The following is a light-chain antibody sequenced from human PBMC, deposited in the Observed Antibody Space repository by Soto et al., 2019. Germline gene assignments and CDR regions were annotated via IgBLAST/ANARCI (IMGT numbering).Light chain of an antibody. CDR1: QSIRYY. V-gene: IGKV1-5*01. CDR3: QHHNSYSQT. CDR2: GAS. Sequence: DIQLTQSPPTLFDSVGDSVTITCRASQSIRYYLAWYQQMPGKAPKLLIYGASSLQSGVPSRFSGSGSGTEFTLTISSLQPDDFATYFCQHHNSYSQTFGQGTKVDIK. J-gene: IGKJ1*01.